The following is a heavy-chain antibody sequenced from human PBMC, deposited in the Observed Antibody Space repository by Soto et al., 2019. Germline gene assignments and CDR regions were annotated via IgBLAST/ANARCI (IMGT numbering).Heavy chain of an antibody. CDR1: GYTFTRFY. Sequence: QVQLVQSGAEVKKPGDSVKISCKTFGYTFTRFYIHWVRQAPGHGLEWMGIVNSSGNVTSVAPKFQGKVTTTRDTTRGTVYMDFGSLKSDDTAVYYCATEAGDSEALDLWCHGTVVTVS. V-gene: IGHV1-46*03. CDR3: ATEAGDSEALDL. D-gene: IGHD4-17*01. CDR2: VNSSGNVT. J-gene: IGHJ3*01.